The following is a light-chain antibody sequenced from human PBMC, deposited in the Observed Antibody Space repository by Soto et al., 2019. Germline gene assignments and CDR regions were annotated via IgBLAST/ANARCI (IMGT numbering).Light chain of an antibody. V-gene: IGLV2-23*03. CDR1: SSDIAKYNF. Sequence: QSVLPHPASVSGSPGQSITISCTGSSSDIAKYNFVSWYQQHPDKAPKLIIYEGNKRPSGISHRFSASNSGNPASLTISGLQAEDEADYYCCSYGGSSTFEVFGTGTKGTVL. J-gene: IGLJ1*01. CDR3: CSYGGSSTFEV. CDR2: EGN.